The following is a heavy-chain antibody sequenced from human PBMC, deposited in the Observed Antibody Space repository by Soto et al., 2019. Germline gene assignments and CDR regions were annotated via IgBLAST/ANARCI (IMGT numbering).Heavy chain of an antibody. D-gene: IGHD1-26*01. J-gene: IGHJ4*02. CDR2: ISYDGSNK. CDR3: AKGGGGATYFDY. CDR1: GFTFSSYG. V-gene: IGHV3-30*18. Sequence: QVQLVESGGGVVQPGRSLRLSCAASGFTFSSYGMHWVRQAPGKGLEWVAVISYDGSNKYYADSVKGRFTISRDNSKNTLYLQMNSRRAEDTAVYYCAKGGGGATYFDYWGQGTLVTVSS.